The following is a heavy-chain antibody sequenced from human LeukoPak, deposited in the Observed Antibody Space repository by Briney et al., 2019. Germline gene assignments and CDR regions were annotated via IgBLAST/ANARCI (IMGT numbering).Heavy chain of an antibody. CDR3: ARASGSYSFDY. J-gene: IGHJ4*02. D-gene: IGHD1-26*01. Sequence: GGSLRLSCAASGFTFSSYAMYWVRQAPGKGQEWVAVISYDGSNKYYADSVKGRFTISRDNSKNTLYLQMNSLRAEDTAVYYCARASGSYSFDYWGQGTLVTVSS. CDR2: ISYDGSNK. CDR1: GFTFSSYA. V-gene: IGHV3-30-3*01.